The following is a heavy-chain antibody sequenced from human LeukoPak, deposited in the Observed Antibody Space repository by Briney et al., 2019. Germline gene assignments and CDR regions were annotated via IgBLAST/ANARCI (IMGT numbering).Heavy chain of an antibody. CDR3: ARSSGSYYYYYGMDV. Sequence: GGSLRLSCAASGFTFSDYYMSWVRQAPGKGLEWVSSISSSSSYIYYADSVKGRFTISRDNAKNSLYLQMNSLRAEDTAVYYCARSSGSYYYYYGMDVWGQGTTVTVSS. V-gene: IGHV3-11*06. J-gene: IGHJ6*02. CDR1: GFTFSDYY. CDR2: ISSSSSYI. D-gene: IGHD1-26*01.